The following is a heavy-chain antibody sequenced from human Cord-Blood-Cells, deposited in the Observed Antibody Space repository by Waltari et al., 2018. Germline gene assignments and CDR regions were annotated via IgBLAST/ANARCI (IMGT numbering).Heavy chain of an antibody. J-gene: IGHJ6*02. V-gene: IGHV1-24*01. CDR1: GYTLTELS. D-gene: IGHD3-10*01. CDR2: FDPEDGET. CDR3: ATDRVVGGSGSYYYYYGMDV. Sequence: QVQLVQSGAEVKKPGASVKVSCKVSGYTLTELSMPWVRQAPGKGPEWMGGFDPEDGETIYAQKFQGRVTMTEDTSTDTAYMELSSLRSEDTAVYYCATDRVVGGSGSYYYYYGMDVWGQGTTVTVSS.